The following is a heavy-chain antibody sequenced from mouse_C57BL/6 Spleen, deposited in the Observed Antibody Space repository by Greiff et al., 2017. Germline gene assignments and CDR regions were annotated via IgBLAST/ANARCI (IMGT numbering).Heavy chain of an antibody. J-gene: IGHJ3*01. CDR1: GFTFSSYT. CDR3: ARQGQLRLTWFAY. V-gene: IGHV5-9*01. Sequence: EVQLVESGGGLVKPGGSLKLSCAASGFTFSSYTMSWVRQTPEQRLEWVATISGGGGNTYYPDSVKGRFTISRDNAENTLYLQLSRLRSEDTALYYCARQGQLRLTWFAYWGQGTLVTVSA. CDR2: ISGGGGNT. D-gene: IGHD3-2*02.